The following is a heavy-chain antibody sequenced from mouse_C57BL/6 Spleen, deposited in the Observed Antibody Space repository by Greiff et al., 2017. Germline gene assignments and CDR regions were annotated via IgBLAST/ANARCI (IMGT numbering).Heavy chain of an antibody. J-gene: IGHJ3*01. D-gene: IGHD1-1*01. CDR3: ARQWNYAWFAY. V-gene: IGHV5-6*01. Sequence: EVKLVESGGDLVKPGGSLKLSCAASGFTFSSYGMSWVRQTPDKRLEWVATISSGGSYTYYPDSVTGRLTISRDNAKNTLYLKMSSLKSEDTAMYYCARQWNYAWFAYWGQGTLVTVSA. CDR2: ISSGGSYT. CDR1: GFTFSSYG.